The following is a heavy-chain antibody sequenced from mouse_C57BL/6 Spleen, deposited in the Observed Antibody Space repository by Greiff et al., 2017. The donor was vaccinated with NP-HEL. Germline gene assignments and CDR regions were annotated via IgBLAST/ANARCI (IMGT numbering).Heavy chain of an antibody. Sequence: QVQLQQPGAELVMPGASVKLSCKASGYTFTSYWMHWVKQRPGQGLEWIGEIDPSDSYTNYNQKFKGKSTLTVDKSSSTAYMQLSSLTSEDSAVYYCARGRGNYGLDYWGQGTSVTVSS. D-gene: IGHD2-1*01. CDR1: GYTFTSYW. J-gene: IGHJ4*01. V-gene: IGHV1-69*01. CDR3: ARGRGNYGLDY. CDR2: IDPSDSYT.